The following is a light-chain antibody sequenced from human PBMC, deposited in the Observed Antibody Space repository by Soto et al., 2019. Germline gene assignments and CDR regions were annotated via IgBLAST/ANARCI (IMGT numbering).Light chain of an antibody. CDR2: KAS. J-gene: IGKJ1*01. Sequence: DIQMTQSPSTLSASVGDTVTITCRASQSIYNWLAWYQQKPGKVPRLLISKASSLQSGVPSRFSGTGSGTELALTISSLQPDDFATYYWQQYDSYWTFGQGTKVEIK. CDR1: QSIYNW. V-gene: IGKV1-5*03. CDR3: QQYDSYWT.